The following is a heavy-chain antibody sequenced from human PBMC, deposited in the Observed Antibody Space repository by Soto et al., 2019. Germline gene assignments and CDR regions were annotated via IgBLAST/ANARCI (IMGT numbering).Heavy chain of an antibody. J-gene: IGHJ4*02. CDR1: GFTFSSYA. V-gene: IGHV3-30-3*01. CDR2: ISYDGSNK. CDR3: ARDGHCSGGSCYPPWYFDH. Sequence: QVQLVESGGGVVQPGRSLRLSCEASGFTFSSYAMHWVRQAPGKGLEWVAVISYDGSNKYYADSVKGRFTISRDNSKNTLYLQMNSLRAEDTAVYYCARDGHCSGGSCYPPWYFDHWGQGTLVTVSS. D-gene: IGHD2-15*01.